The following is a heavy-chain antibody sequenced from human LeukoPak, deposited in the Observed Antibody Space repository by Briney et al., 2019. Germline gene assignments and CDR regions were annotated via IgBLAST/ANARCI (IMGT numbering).Heavy chain of an antibody. J-gene: IGHJ4*02. V-gene: IGHV3-7*01. CDR3: ARGRGGYFYTLIDY. CDR1: GFTFSNYW. D-gene: IGHD3-22*01. Sequence: GGSLRLSCAASGFTFSNYWMNWVRQAPGKGLEWVANIKQDETGKYYVDSVKGRFTISRDNAKNSLYLQMNSLRAEDTAVYYCARGRGGYFYTLIDYWGQGILVTVSS. CDR2: IKQDETGK.